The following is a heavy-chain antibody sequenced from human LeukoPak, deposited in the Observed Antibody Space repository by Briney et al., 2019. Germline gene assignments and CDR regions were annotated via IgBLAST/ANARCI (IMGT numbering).Heavy chain of an antibody. CDR2: INWNGGST. V-gene: IGHV3-20*04. D-gene: IGHD3-16*02. CDR1: GFTFSSYA. J-gene: IGHJ4*02. Sequence: GGSLRLSCAASGFTFSSYAMSWVRQAPGKGLEWVSGINWNGGSTGYADSVKGRFTISRDNAKNSLYLQMNSLRAEDTALYYCARGRGDYVWGSYRPTPFDYWGQGTLVTVSS. CDR3: ARGRGDYVWGSYRPTPFDY.